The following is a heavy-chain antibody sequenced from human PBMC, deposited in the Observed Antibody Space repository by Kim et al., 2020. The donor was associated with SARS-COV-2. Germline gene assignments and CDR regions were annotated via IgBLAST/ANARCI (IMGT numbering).Heavy chain of an antibody. V-gene: IGHV1-8*01. CDR1: GYTFTSYD. CDR3: ASSIPQVTTDYYYYYGMDV. D-gene: IGHD4-17*01. J-gene: IGHJ6*02. Sequence: ASVKVSCKASGYTFTSYDINWVRQATGQGLEWMGWMNPNSGNTGYAQKFQGRVTMTRNTSISTAYMELSSLRSEDTAVYYCASSIPQVTTDYYYYYGMDVWGQGTTVTVSS. CDR2: MNPNSGNT.